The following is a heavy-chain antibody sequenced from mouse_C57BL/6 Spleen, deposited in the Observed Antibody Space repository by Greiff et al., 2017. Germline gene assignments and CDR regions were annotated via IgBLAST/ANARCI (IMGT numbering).Heavy chain of an antibody. CDR2: IYPGSGST. V-gene: IGHV1-55*01. J-gene: IGHJ4*01. Sequence: QVQLQQPGAELVKPGASVKMSCKASGYTFTSYWITWVKQRPGQGLEWIGDIYPGSGSTNYNEKFKSKATLTVDTSSSTAYMQLSSLTSEDSEVYYCARGGYERGAMDYWGQGTSVTVSS. D-gene: IGHD2-2*01. CDR3: ARGGYERGAMDY. CDR1: GYTFTSYW.